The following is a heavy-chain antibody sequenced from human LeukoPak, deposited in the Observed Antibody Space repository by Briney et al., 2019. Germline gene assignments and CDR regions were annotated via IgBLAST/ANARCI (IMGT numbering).Heavy chain of an antibody. CDR3: ARERKYDSNFDY. CDR2: INSDGSST. CDR1: GFTFSSYW. J-gene: IGHJ4*02. D-gene: IGHD1-1*01. V-gene: IGHV3-74*01. Sequence: GGSLRLSCAASGFTFSSYWMHWVRQAPGKGLVWVSRINSDGSSTSYADSVKGRFTISRDNAKNTLYLQMNSLRAEDTAVDYCARERKYDSNFDYWGQGTLVTVSS.